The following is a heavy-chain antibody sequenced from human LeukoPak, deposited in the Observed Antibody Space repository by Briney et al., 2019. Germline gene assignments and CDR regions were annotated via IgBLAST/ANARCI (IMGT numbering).Heavy chain of an antibody. Sequence: GGSLRLSCAASGFSFASYAMSWVRQAPGKGLEWGSAMSGSGDSTYYTASLKGRFTISRDKSTNPLYLQMNSLRADDTAVYYCAKGYYGNYVAVDYWGQGTLVTVSS. J-gene: IGHJ4*02. CDR1: GFSFASYA. CDR2: MSGSGDST. D-gene: IGHD4-11*01. V-gene: IGHV3-23*01. CDR3: AKGYYGNYVAVDY.